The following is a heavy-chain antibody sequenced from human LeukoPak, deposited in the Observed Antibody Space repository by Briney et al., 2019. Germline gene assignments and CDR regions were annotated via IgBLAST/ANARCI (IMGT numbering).Heavy chain of an antibody. Sequence: PSQTLSLTCTVSGGSISSGGYYWSWIRQPPGTGLEWIGYIYYSGSTNYNPSLKSRVTISVDTSKNQFSLKLSSVTAADTAVYYCARSGIAVAGLGAGVAVLNWFDPWGQGTLVTVSS. V-gene: IGHV4-61*08. D-gene: IGHD6-19*01. CDR3: ARSGIAVAGLGAGVAVLNWFDP. CDR2: IYYSGST. CDR1: GGSISSGGYY. J-gene: IGHJ5*02.